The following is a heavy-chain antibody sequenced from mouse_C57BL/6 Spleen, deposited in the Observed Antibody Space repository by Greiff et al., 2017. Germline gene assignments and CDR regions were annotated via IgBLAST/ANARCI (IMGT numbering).Heavy chain of an antibody. V-gene: IGHV1-55*01. CDR3: ARGYYGYFDV. CDR1: GYTFTSYW. CDR2: IYPGSRST. Sequence: QVQLQQPGAELVKPGASVKMSCTASGYTFTSYWITWVKQTPGQGLEWIGYIYPGSRSTNYNEKFKSKSTLTVDTSSSTAYMQLSSLTSEDSAVYYWARGYYGYFDVWGTGTTVTVSS. D-gene: IGHD2-2*01. J-gene: IGHJ1*03.